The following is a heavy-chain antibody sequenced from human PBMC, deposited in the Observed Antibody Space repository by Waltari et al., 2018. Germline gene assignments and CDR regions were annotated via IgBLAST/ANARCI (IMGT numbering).Heavy chain of an antibody. CDR3: ARAVGVLEGGYDFDYYYYYGMDV. J-gene: IGHJ6*02. CDR1: GYTFTSYD. V-gene: IGHV1-8*01. Sequence: QVQLVQSGAEVKKPGASVKVSCKASGYTFTSYDINWVRQANGQGLEWMGWMNPKSGNTGYAQKVQGRVTMTRNTSISTAYMELSSLRSEDTAVYYCARAVGVLEGGYDFDYYYYYGMDVWGQGTTVTVSS. CDR2: MNPKSGNT. D-gene: IGHD5-12*01.